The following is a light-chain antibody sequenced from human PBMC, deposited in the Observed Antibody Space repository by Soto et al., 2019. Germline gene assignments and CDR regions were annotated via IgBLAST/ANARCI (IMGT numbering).Light chain of an antibody. CDR3: MQTLQTPRT. CDR2: LGS. J-gene: IGKJ1*01. CDR1: QSLLHSNGYNY. Sequence: DIVMTQSPLSLPVTPGEPASISCRSSQSLLHSNGYNYLDWYLQKPGQSPQLLIYLGSNRASGVPDRFSGSGSGTDFTLKINRVEAEDVGVYYCMQTLQTPRTFGQGPKVEIK. V-gene: IGKV2-28*01.